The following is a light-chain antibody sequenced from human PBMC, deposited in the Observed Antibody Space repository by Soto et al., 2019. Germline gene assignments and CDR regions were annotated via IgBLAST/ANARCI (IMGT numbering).Light chain of an antibody. CDR3: SSFTSSVTYV. J-gene: IGLJ1*01. CDR2: GAN. CDR1: RSDLGVYDL. V-gene: IGLV2-14*02. Sequence: QSVLTQPASVSGSPGQSITISCTGTRSDLGVYDLVSWYQHHPGKAPQLIIYGANRRPSGVSSRFSGSKSANTATLSISRLQAEDEAHYYCSSFTSSVTYVFGTGTKVTVL.